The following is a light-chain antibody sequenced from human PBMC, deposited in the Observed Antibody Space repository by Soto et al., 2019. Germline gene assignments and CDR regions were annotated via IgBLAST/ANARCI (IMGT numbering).Light chain of an antibody. V-gene: IGKV1-39*01. CDR2: AAS. CDR3: QQGYSYPFT. CDR1: ENIKNY. Sequence: DIQMTQSPSSLSASVGDRVTITCRASENIKNYLNWYQAKPGEAPKLLIFAASTLQRGVPSGFSGSGSGTHFTLTINSLQPENFATYFCQQGYSYPFTFGPGTKVDFK. J-gene: IGKJ3*01.